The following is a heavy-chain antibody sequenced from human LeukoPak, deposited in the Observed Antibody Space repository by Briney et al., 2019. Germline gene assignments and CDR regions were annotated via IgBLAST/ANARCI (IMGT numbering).Heavy chain of an antibody. V-gene: IGHV3-9*01. CDR3: AKDINPHQQWQLDY. Sequence: GGSLRLSCAASGFTFDDYAMHWVRQAPGKGLEWVSGISWNSGSIGYADSVKGRFTISRDNAKNSLYLQMNSLRAEDTALYYCAKDINPHQQWQLDYWGQGTLVTVSS. CDR2: ISWNSGSI. D-gene: IGHD6-19*01. J-gene: IGHJ4*02. CDR1: GFTFDDYA.